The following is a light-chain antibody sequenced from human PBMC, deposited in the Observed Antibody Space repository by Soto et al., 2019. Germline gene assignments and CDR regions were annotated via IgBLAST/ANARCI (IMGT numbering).Light chain of an antibody. Sequence: EIVLTQSPATLSLSPGERATLSCRASQSVSTYLAWYQQKPGQAPRLLMYDASNRATGIPARFSGSGSATDFTLTISSLEPEDLAVYCCQQRSNSPYTFGPGTKLEIK. V-gene: IGKV3-11*01. CDR3: QQRSNSPYT. CDR1: QSVSTY. CDR2: DAS. J-gene: IGKJ2*01.